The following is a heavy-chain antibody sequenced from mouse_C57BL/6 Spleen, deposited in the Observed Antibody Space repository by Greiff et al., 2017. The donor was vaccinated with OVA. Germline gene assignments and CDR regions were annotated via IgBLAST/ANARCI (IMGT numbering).Heavy chain of an antibody. Sequence: VQLKQSGPELVKPGASVKMSCKASGYTFTDYNMHWVKQSHGKSLEWIGYINPNNGGTSYNQKFKGKATLTVNKSSSTAYMELRSLTSEDSAVYYCGQLRASFAYWGQGTLVTVSA. CDR1: GYTFTDYN. V-gene: IGHV1-22*01. J-gene: IGHJ3*01. CDR2: INPNNGGT. D-gene: IGHD3-2*02. CDR3: GQLRASFAY.